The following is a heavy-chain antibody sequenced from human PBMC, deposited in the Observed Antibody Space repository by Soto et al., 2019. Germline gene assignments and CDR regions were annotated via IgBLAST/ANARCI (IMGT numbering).Heavy chain of an antibody. CDR3: AHRLCYSDCFWDVGYFDY. CDR2: IYSDDDK. V-gene: IGHV2-5*02. Sequence: QITLKESGPTLVKPTQTLTLTCTFSGFSLSTSGVGVGWIRQPPGKALECLALIYSDDDKRYSPSLKSRLSRSKGTSKYQLVLTSTNMDRVDTATYFCAHRLCYSDCFWDVGYFDYWGRGALATVSS. CDR1: GFSLSTSGVG. D-gene: IGHD2-21*01. J-gene: IGHJ4*02.